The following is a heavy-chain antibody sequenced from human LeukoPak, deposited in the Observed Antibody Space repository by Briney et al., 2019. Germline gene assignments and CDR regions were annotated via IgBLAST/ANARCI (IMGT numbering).Heavy chain of an antibody. D-gene: IGHD3-10*01. CDR2: ISSSSRYI. Sequence: GRSLSLSRAVSGFTPSIYSMNCGPDAPRKGVEEGSAISSSSRYIFYADSVKGRFTIPRPNAKHSLHLQMNSLRGEDTAVYYCARGFGELSYYYYYMDVWGKGTTVTVSS. J-gene: IGHJ6*03. CDR3: ARGFGELSYYYYYMDV. CDR1: GFTPSIYS. V-gene: IGHV3-21*01.